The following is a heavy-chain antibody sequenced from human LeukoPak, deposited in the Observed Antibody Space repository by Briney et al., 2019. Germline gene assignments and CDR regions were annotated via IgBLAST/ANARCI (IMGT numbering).Heavy chain of an antibody. Sequence: APGKVSCKASGYTFTGYYMHWVRQAPGQGLEWMGWINPNSGGTNYAQKFQGRVTMTRDTSISTAYMELSRLRSDDTAVYYCARGGPYCSSTSCYTMDVWGKGTTVTVSS. V-gene: IGHV1-2*02. CDR3: ARGGPYCSSTSCYTMDV. CDR2: INPNSGGT. CDR1: GYTFTGYY. D-gene: IGHD2-2*02. J-gene: IGHJ6*03.